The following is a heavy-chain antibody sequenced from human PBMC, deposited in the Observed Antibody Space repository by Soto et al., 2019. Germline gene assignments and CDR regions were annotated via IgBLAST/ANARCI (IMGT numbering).Heavy chain of an antibody. V-gene: IGHV1-18*04. Sequence: ASVKVSCKASGYTFTSYGISWVRQAPGQGLEWMGWISAYNGNTNYAQKLQGRVTMTTDTSTSTAYMELRSLRSDDTAVYYCARERDYYDSSGYQREIFDYWGQGTLLTVSS. CDR3: ARERDYYDSSGYQREIFDY. J-gene: IGHJ4*02. CDR1: GYTFTSYG. D-gene: IGHD3-22*01. CDR2: ISAYNGNT.